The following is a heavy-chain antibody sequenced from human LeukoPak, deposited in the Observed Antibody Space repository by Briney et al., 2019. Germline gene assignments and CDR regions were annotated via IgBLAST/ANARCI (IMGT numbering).Heavy chain of an antibody. J-gene: IGHJ3*02. Sequence: ISXXGSXXSFXXXXIGWXRQXPXXXXXXXXXXXXGDSDTRYSPSFQGQVTISADKSISTAYLQWSSLKASDTAMYYCARRVMITFGGVIVDAFDIWGQGTMVTVSS. D-gene: IGHD3-16*02. V-gene: IGHV5-51*01. CDR1: XXSFXXXX. CDR3: ARRVMITFGGVIVDAFDI. CDR2: XXXGDSDT.